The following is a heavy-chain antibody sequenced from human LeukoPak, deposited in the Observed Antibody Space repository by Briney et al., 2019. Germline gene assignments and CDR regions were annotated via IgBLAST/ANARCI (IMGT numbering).Heavy chain of an antibody. CDR2: ISGSGDST. J-gene: IGHJ4*02. Sequence: GGSLRLSCAASDFSFITYAMSWVRQAPGKGLEWVSAISGSGDSTYYADSVKGHFTISRDNSKNTLYLQMNSLRAEDTAIYYCAKANKVLTATHIDSWGQGTLVTVSS. V-gene: IGHV3-23*01. CDR1: DFSFITYA. CDR3: AKANKVLTATHIDS. D-gene: IGHD1-14*01.